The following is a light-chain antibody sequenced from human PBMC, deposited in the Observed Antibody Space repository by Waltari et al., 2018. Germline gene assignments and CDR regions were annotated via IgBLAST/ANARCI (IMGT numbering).Light chain of an antibody. CDR1: SSNIGSHT. J-gene: IGLJ3*02. Sequence: QSVLTQPPSASGTPGQRVTISCSGSSSNIGSHTVNWYQQLPGTAPKLLIYSNYQRPSGVPDRFSGSRSGTSASLAISGLQSEDEADYYFAAWDDGLSGRSWVFGGGTKLTVL. CDR2: SNY. V-gene: IGLV1-44*01. CDR3: AAWDDGLSGRSWV.